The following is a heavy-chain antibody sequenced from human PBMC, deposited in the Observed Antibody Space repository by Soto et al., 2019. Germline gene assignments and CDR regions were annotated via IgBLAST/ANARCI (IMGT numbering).Heavy chain of an antibody. D-gene: IGHD4-17*01. Sequence: GSLRLSCAASGFTFDNYAMSWVRQAPGKGLEWVSSISSSSYIYYADSVKGRFTISRDNAKNSLYLQMNSLRAEDTAVYYCARSTTVVKISWFDPWGQGTLVTVSS. CDR2: ISSSSYI. CDR1: GFTFDNYA. J-gene: IGHJ5*02. CDR3: ARSTTVVKISWFDP. V-gene: IGHV3-21*01.